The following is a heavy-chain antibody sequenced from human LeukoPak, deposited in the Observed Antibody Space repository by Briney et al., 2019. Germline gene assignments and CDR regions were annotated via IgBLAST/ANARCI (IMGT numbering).Heavy chain of an antibody. CDR2: INHSGST. D-gene: IGHD2-15*01. CDR3: ARSDTVVVVAATPNNQFDY. J-gene: IGHJ4*02. CDR1: GGSFSGYY. V-gene: IGHV4-34*01. Sequence: SETLSLTCAVYGGSFSGYYWSWIRQPPGKGLEWIGEINHSGSTNYNPSLKSRVTISVDTSKNQFSLKLSSVTAADTAVYYCARSDTVVVVAATPNNQFDYWGQGTLVTVSS.